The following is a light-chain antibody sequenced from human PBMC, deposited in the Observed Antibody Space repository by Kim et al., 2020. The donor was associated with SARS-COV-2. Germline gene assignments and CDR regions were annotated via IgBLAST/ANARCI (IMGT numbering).Light chain of an antibody. J-gene: IGLJ2*01. CDR3: NSRDSSGNHPVV. V-gene: IGLV3-19*01. Sequence: SSELTQDPAVSVALGQTVRITCQGDSLRSYYASWYQQKPGQAPVLVIYGKNNRPSGIPDRFYGSSSGNTASLTITGAQAEDEADYYCNSRDSSGNHPVVFGGGTQLTVL. CDR1: SLRSYY. CDR2: GKN.